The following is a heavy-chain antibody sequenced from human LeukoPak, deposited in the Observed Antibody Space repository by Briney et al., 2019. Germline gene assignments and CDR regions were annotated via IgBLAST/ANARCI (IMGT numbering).Heavy chain of an antibody. CDR3: TTDEDWNYARKDV. Sequence: GGSLRLSCAASGFTFNYAWMSWFRQVPGKGLEWVGQTVSEIDGGTTDYAAPVKGRFTISRDDSKSTLYLQMNSLKIEDTAVYYCTTDEDWNYARKDVWGQGATVIVSS. J-gene: IGHJ6*02. V-gene: IGHV3-15*04. CDR1: GFTFNYAW. CDR2: TVSEIDGGTT. D-gene: IGHD1-7*01.